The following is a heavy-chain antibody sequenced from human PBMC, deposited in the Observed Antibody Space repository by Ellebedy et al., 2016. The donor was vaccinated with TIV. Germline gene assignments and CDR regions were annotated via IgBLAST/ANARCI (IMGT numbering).Heavy chain of an antibody. Sequence: GESLKISCAASGFTFSSYAMSWVRQAPGKGLEWVSAISGSGGSTYYADSVKGRFTISRDNSKNTLYLQMNSLRAEDTAVYYCAKDECRPTMVRGVYYYYYMDVWGKGTTVTVSS. D-gene: IGHD3-10*01. CDR3: AKDECRPTMVRGVYYYYYMDV. CDR1: GFTFSSYA. V-gene: IGHV3-23*01. J-gene: IGHJ6*03. CDR2: ISGSGGST.